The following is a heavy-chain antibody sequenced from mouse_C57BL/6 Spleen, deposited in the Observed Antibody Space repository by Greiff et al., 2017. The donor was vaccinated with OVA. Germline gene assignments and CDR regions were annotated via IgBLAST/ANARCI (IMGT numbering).Heavy chain of an antibody. V-gene: IGHV1-53*01. CDR2: INPSNGGT. J-gene: IGHJ4*01. CDR1: GYTFTSYW. CDR3: ASSSRGYAMDY. Sequence: QVQLQQPGTELVKPGASVKLSCTASGYTFTSYWMHWVKQRPGQGLEWLGNINPSNGGTNYNEKFKSKATLTVDKSSSTAYMQRSSLTSEDAAVYYCASSSRGYAMDYWGQGTSVTVSS.